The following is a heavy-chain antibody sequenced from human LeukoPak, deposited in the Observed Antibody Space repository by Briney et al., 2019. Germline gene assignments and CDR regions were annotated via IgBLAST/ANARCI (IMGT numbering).Heavy chain of an antibody. Sequence: GGSLRLSCAASGFTFSSYAMSWVRQAPGKGLEWVSAISGSGGSTYYADSVKGRFTISRDNSKNTLYLQMNCLRAEDTAVYYCAKDVHWFSEEEDYWGQGTLVTVSS. CDR1: GFTFSSYA. CDR2: ISGSGGST. V-gene: IGHV3-23*01. CDR3: AKDVHWFSEEEDY. D-gene: IGHD3-10*01. J-gene: IGHJ4*02.